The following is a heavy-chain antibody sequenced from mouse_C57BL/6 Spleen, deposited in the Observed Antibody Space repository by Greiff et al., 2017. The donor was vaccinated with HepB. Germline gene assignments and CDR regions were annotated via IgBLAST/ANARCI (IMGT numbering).Heavy chain of an antibody. Sequence: EVQGVESEGGLVQPGSSMKLSCTASGFTFSDYYMAWVRQVPEKGLEWVANINYDGSSTYYMDSLKSRFIISRYNAKNILYLQMSSLKSEDTATYYCARVRYYGSSYEVYAMDYWGQGASVTVSS. D-gene: IGHD1-1*01. V-gene: IGHV5-16*01. CDR3: ARVRYYGSSYEVYAMDY. CDR1: GFTFSDYY. CDR2: INYDGSST. J-gene: IGHJ4*01.